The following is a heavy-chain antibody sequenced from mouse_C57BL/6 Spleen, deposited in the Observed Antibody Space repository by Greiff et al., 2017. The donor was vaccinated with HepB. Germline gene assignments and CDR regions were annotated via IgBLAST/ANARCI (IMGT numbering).Heavy chain of an antibody. J-gene: IGHJ4*01. Sequence: EVKVEESGGGLVKPGGSLKLSCAASGFTFSDYGMHWVRQAPEKGLEWVAYISSGSSTIYYADTVKGRFTISRDNAKNTLFLQMTSLRSEDTAMYYCAGGDSSGYVRAMDYWGQGTSVTVSS. V-gene: IGHV5-17*01. CDR3: AGGDSSGYVRAMDY. CDR2: ISSGSSTI. D-gene: IGHD3-2*02. CDR1: GFTFSDYG.